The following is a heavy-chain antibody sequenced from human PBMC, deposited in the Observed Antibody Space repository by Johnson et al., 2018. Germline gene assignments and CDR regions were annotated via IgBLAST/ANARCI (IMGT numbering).Heavy chain of an antibody. CDR1: GFTFSSFA. CDR2: LKSNTDGGTT. V-gene: IGHV3-15*01. Sequence: VESGGSLRLXCAASGFTFSSFAMTWVRQAPGKGLEWVGRLKSNTDGGTTDYAAPVKGRFTISRDDSRNTLFLQMNSMKIGDTAVYYCTSYYYDSSGYYYHDAFDSWGQGTMVTVSS. J-gene: IGHJ3*02. CDR3: TSYYYDSSGYYYHDAFDS. D-gene: IGHD3-22*01.